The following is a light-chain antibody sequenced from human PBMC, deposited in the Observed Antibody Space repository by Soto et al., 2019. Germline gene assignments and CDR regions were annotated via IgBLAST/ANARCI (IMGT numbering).Light chain of an antibody. V-gene: IGLV1-47*01. CDR2: KSN. CDR3: ASWDDSLSGVV. J-gene: IGLJ2*01. Sequence: QPVLTQPPSASGTPGQRVTISCSGSSSNIGSHYVYWYQQLPGTAPKLLIYKSNQRPSGVPDRFSGSKSGTSASLAISGLRSEDEADYYCASWDDSLSGVVFGGGTKLTVL. CDR1: SSNIGSHY.